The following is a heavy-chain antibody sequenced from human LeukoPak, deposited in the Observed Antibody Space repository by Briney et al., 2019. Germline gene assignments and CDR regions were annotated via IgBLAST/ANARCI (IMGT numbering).Heavy chain of an antibody. Sequence: VASVKVSCKASGYTFTSYYMHWVRQAPGQGLEWMGIINPSGGSTSYAQKFQGRVTMTRDTSTSTVYMELSSLRSEDTAVYYCAKCSTPGYTSGWCNWIDPWGQGTLVTVSS. V-gene: IGHV1-46*01. J-gene: IGHJ5*02. CDR3: AKCSTPGYTSGWCNWIDP. CDR2: INPSGGST. D-gene: IGHD6-19*01. CDR1: GYTFTSYY.